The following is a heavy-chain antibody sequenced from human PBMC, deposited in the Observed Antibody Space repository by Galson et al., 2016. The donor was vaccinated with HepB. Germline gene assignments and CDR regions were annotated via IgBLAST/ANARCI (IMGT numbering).Heavy chain of an antibody. D-gene: IGHD3-10*01. CDR3: ATLGSGAYYRRDGFDI. Sequence: SETLSLTCTVPGDSIRSYYWSWIRQPPGKGLEWIGYFYYTGSAKYNPSLKSRVTMSVATSKNQFSLKLSSVTAADTAVYYCATLGSGAYYRRDGFDIWGQGTTVTVS. CDR1: GDSIRSYY. V-gene: IGHV4-59*01. CDR2: FYYTGSA. J-gene: IGHJ3*02.